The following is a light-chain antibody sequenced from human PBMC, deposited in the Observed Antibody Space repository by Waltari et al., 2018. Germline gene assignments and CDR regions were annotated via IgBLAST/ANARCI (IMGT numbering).Light chain of an antibody. Sequence: QSALTQPASVSGSPGQSITISCTGTSSDVGHYNYVSWYQQHPDKAPKLLIYEVTNRPSGVSNRFPGSKSGNTASLTICGLQAEEEADYYCSSYTSSVTWVFGGGTKLTVL. V-gene: IGLV2-14*03. CDR1: SSDVGHYNY. CDR2: EVT. J-gene: IGLJ3*02. CDR3: SSYTSSVTWV.